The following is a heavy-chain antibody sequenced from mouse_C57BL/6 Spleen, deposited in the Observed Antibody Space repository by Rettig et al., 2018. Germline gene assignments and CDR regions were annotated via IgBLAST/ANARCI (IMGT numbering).Heavy chain of an antibody. Sequence: KGLEWLAHIWWDDDKYYNPALKSRLTISKDTSKNQVFLKIANVDTADTATYYCARIWGDYAWFAYWGQGTLVTVSA. D-gene: IGHD2-4*01. J-gene: IGHJ3*01. CDR2: IWWDDDK. V-gene: IGHV8-8*01. CDR3: ARIWGDYAWFAY.